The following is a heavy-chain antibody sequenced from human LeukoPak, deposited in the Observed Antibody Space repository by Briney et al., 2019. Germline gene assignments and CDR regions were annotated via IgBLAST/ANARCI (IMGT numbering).Heavy chain of an antibody. J-gene: IGHJ1*01. CDR1: GGFISSYY. D-gene: IGHD2-15*01. CDR3: ASGYYEYFQH. V-gene: IGHV4-59*01. Sequence: SETLSLTCTVSGGFISSYYWSWIRQPPGKGLEWIGYIYSTGSTNYNPYLKSRVTISVDTSKNQFSLKLSSVTAADTAVYYCASGYYEYFQHWGQGTLVTVPS. CDR2: IYSTGST.